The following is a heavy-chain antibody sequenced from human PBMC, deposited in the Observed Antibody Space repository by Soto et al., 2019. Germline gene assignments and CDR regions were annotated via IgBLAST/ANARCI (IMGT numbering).Heavy chain of an antibody. D-gene: IGHD3-3*01. Sequence: QLQLQESGPGLVKPSETLSLTCTVSGGSISSSSYYWGWIRQPPGKGLEWIGSIYYSGSTYYNPSLKSRVTISVDTSKNQFSLKLSSVTAADTAVYYCARAMYDFWSGYYTGALDYWGQGTLVTVSS. CDR1: GGSISSSSYY. CDR3: ARAMYDFWSGYYTGALDY. J-gene: IGHJ4*02. CDR2: IYYSGST. V-gene: IGHV4-39*01.